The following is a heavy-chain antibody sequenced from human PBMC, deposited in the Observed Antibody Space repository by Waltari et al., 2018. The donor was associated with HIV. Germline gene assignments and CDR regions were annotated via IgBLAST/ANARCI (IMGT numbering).Heavy chain of an antibody. V-gene: IGHV3-53*02. CDR1: GFTVSSNY. CDR3: ARDRNGALDY. CDR2: IYSGGST. D-gene: IGHD1-1*01. Sequence: EVQLVETGGGLIQPGGSLRLSCAASGFTVSSNYMSWVRQAPGKGVEWVSVIYSGGSTYYADSVKGRFTISIDNSKNTLYLQMNSLRAEDTAVYYCARDRNGALDYWGQGTLVTVSS. J-gene: IGHJ4*02.